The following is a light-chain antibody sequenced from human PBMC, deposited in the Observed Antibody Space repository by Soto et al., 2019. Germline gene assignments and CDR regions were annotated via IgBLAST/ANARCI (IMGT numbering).Light chain of an antibody. Sequence: EIVLTQSPGTLSLSPGERATLSCRASQSVSGSYLAWYQQKPGQAPRLLIYGASSRATGIPDRFSGSGSGKDFPLTISRLEPEDFAVYYCQQYGSSPQTFGQGTKVEIK. V-gene: IGKV3-20*01. CDR3: QQYGSSPQT. CDR2: GAS. CDR1: QSVSGSY. J-gene: IGKJ1*01.